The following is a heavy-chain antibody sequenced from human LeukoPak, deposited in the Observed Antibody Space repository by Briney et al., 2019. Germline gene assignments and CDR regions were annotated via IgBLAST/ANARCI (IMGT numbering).Heavy chain of an antibody. J-gene: IGHJ2*01. V-gene: IGHV1-18*01. CDR2: ISAHNGNT. Sequence: PGASVKVSCKASGYTFTTHGIAWVRQAPGQGLEWMGWISAHNGNTNYAQSLQGRVTITTDTSTKTDYMEKRRPRSDSTAVYYCARDGYFDLWGRGTLVTVSS. CDR1: GYTFTTHG. CDR3: ARDGYFDL.